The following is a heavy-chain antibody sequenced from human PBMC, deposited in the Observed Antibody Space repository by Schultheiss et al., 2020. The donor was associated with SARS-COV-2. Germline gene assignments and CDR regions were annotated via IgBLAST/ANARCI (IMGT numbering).Heavy chain of an antibody. CDR3: ARGSWVWSGYDAFDI. V-gene: IGHV1-2*02. Sequence: ASVKVSCKASGYTFTGYYMHWVRQAPGQGLEWMGWIHPNSGGTNYAQKFQGRVTMTRDTSISTAYMELSRLRSDDTAVYYCARGSWVWSGYDAFDIWGQGTMVTVSS. D-gene: IGHD3-3*01. J-gene: IGHJ3*02. CDR1: GYTFTGYY. CDR2: IHPNSGGT.